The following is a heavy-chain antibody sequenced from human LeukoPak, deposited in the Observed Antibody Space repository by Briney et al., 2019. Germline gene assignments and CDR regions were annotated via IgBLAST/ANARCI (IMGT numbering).Heavy chain of an antibody. Sequence: PSETLSLTCTVSGGSISSYYWSWIRQPPGKGLEWIGYIYYSGSTNYNPSLKSRVTISVDTSKNQFSLKLSSVTAADTAVYYCARDHGGGCLFDYWGQGTLVTVSS. J-gene: IGHJ4*02. V-gene: IGHV4-59*01. D-gene: IGHD4-23*01. CDR1: GGSISSYY. CDR3: ARDHGGGCLFDY. CDR2: IYYSGST.